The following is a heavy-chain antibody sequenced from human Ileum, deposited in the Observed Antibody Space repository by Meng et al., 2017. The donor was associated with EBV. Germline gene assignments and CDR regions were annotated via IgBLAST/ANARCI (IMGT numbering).Heavy chain of an antibody. CDR1: GYTFTNYG. V-gene: IGHV1-18*01. CDR3: ARVEVGITSGDD. J-gene: IGHJ4*02. Sequence: QVQLVQSGAEVKKPGASVKVSCKASGYTFTNYGITWVRQAPGQGLEWMGWISAYNGDTNYAQTLQGRVTMTTDTSTSTAYMELRSLRSDDTAVYYCARVEVGITSGDDWGQGTLGTVGS. D-gene: IGHD1-26*01. CDR2: ISAYNGDT.